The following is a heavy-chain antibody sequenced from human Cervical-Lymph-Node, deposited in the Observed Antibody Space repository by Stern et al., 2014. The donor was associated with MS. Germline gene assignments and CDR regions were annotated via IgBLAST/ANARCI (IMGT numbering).Heavy chain of an antibody. J-gene: IGHJ5*02. CDR2: IYYSGTT. CDR3: ASATDL. CDR1: GASITSYY. Sequence: VQLEESGPGLLRPSETLSLTCTVSGASITSYYWSWIRQPPGKGLEWIGYIYYSGTTNYNASLKCRVAISIDTSKTQFSLRLSSVTAADTAVYYCASATDLWGQGTLVTVSS. V-gene: IGHV4-59*01.